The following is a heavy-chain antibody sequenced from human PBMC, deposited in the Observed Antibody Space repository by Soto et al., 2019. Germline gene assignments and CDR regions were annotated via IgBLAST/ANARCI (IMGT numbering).Heavy chain of an antibody. CDR2: ISGSGGST. CDR3: AKDLLAKVVVVITSVFEY. Sequence: GGSLRLSCAASGFTFSNFVMSWVRQVPGKGLEWVSAISGSGGSTYYADSVKGRFTISRDNSKNTLYLQMNSLRAEDTAVYYCAKDLLAKVVVVITSVFEYWGQGPLVTVSS. V-gene: IGHV3-23*01. D-gene: IGHD3-22*01. J-gene: IGHJ4*02. CDR1: GFTFSNFV.